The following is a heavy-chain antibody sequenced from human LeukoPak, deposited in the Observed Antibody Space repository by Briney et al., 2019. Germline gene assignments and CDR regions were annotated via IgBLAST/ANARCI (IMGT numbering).Heavy chain of an antibody. CDR2: IYYSGST. J-gene: IGHJ4*02. D-gene: IGHD3-16*01. Sequence: PSQTLSLTCTVSGGSISSGDYYWSWIRQHPGKGLEWIGYIYYSGSTYYNPSLKSRVIISVDTSKNQFSLNLNSVTVADTAVYYCARDVGRSYDLDYWGQGTLVTVSS. CDR3: ARDVGRSYDLDY. CDR1: GGSISSGDYY. V-gene: IGHV4-31*03.